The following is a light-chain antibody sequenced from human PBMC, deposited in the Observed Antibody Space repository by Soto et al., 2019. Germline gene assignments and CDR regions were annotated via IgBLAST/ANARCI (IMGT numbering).Light chain of an antibody. Sequence: SVLTQPASVSGSPGQSITISCSGTSSDIGAYDHVAWFQQFPGKTPKLMIYSVSNRPSGVSYRFSGSESGNTASLTISGLQAEDEADYYCISYTVSRSYVFGTGTKVTVL. CDR3: ISYTVSRSYV. CDR1: SSDIGAYDH. V-gene: IGLV2-14*03. J-gene: IGLJ1*01. CDR2: SVS.